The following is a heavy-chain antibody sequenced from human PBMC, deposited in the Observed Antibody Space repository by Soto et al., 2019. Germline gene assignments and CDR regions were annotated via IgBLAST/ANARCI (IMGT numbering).Heavy chain of an antibody. Sequence: PGGSLRLSCAASGFTFDDYAMHWVRQAPGKGLEWVSGISWNSGSIGYADSVKGRFTISRDNAKNSLYLQMNSLRAEDTALYYCAKDAGYSGYGWFDPWGQGTLVTVSS. J-gene: IGHJ5*02. CDR1: GFTFDDYA. CDR2: ISWNSGSI. CDR3: AKDAGYSGYGWFDP. D-gene: IGHD5-12*01. V-gene: IGHV3-9*01.